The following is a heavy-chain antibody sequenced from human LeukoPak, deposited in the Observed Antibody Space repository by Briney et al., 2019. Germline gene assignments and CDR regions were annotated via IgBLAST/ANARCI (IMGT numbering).Heavy chain of an antibody. J-gene: IGHJ4*02. V-gene: IGHV3-53*01. Sequence: RGSLRLSCAASGFTVSSNYMSWVRQAPGKGLEWVSVIYSGGSTYYADSVKGRFTISRDNSKNTLYLQMNSLRAEDTAVYYCAREGDYGDYVWSLDYWGQGTLVTVSS. CDR3: AREGDYGDYVWSLDY. CDR2: IYSGGST. D-gene: IGHD4-17*01. CDR1: GFTVSSNY.